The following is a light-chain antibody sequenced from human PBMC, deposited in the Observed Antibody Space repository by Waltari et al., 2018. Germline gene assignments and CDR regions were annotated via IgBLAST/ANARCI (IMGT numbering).Light chain of an antibody. V-gene: IGLV1-40*01. CDR3: QSYDGSLGGAV. J-gene: IGLJ7*01. CDR2: HNN. Sequence: QSVLTQPPSVSGAPGQRVTISCTGSSSPIGAGSAVHWYQQLPGTAPKLPIYHNNNRPSGVPDRFSGSKSGTSASLAITGLQAEDEADYYCQSYDGSLGGAVFGGGTQLTVL. CDR1: SSPIGAGSA.